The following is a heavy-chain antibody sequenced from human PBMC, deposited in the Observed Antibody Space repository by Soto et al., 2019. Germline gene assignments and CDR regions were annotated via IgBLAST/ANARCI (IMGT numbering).Heavy chain of an antibody. CDR1: GYTFANYW. CDR2: IYPSDART. CDR3: SKFKYSTSVRYLQH. J-gene: IGHJ1*01. Sequence: PGESLKISCESSGYTFANYWIGWGRQVPGKCLEWVSSIYPSDARTIYIPSFQRQVTISADKSISTAYLQWTSLKTSDTAIYYSSKFKYSTSVRYLQHWGQGTPVTVSS. V-gene: IGHV5-51*01. D-gene: IGHD6-6*01.